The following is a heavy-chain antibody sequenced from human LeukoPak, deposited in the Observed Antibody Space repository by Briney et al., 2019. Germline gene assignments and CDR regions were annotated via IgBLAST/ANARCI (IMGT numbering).Heavy chain of an antibody. V-gene: IGHV3-74*01. CDR2: INGDGSIT. Sequence: PGGSLRLSCAASGFTFSSYWMHWVRQAPGKGLLWVSRINGDGSITSTADSVKGRFTISRDNSKNTLYLQMESLRAEDTAVYYCAKATGVIDPFDIWGQGTMVTVSS. J-gene: IGHJ3*02. D-gene: IGHD3-16*02. CDR3: AKATGVIDPFDI. CDR1: GFTFSSYW.